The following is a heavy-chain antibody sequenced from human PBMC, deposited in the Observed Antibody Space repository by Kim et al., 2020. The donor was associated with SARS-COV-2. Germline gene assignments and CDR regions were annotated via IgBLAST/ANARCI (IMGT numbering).Heavy chain of an antibody. CDR3: AKVSSGSSGWFEYFQN. D-gene: IGHD6-19*01. Sequence: GGSLRLSCAASGFTFNNYAMSWVRQAPGKGLEWVSGIRGSGDRTSYADSMKGRFTISRDNSRNMLYLQMDSLRAEDTAVYYCAKVSSGSSGWFEYFQNWGQGTLVTVSS. V-gene: IGHV3-23*01. CDR2: IRGSGDRT. CDR1: GFTFNNYA. J-gene: IGHJ1*01.